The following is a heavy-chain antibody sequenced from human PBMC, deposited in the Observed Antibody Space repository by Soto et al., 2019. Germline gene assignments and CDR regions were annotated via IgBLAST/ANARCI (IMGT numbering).Heavy chain of an antibody. CDR3: ARGGYSYEGNWFDP. J-gene: IGHJ5*02. D-gene: IGHD5-18*01. V-gene: IGHV3-21*01. Sequence: EVQLVESGGGLVKPGGSLRLSCAASGFTFSSYSMNWVRQAAGKGLEWVSSISSSSSYIYYADSVKGRFTISRDKAKNSLYLQMNSLRAEDTAVYYCARGGYSYEGNWFDPWGQGTLVTVSS. CDR1: GFTFSSYS. CDR2: ISSSSSYI.